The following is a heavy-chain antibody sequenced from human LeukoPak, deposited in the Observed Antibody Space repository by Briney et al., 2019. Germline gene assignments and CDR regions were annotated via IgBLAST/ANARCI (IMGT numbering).Heavy chain of an antibody. V-gene: IGHV3-48*03. J-gene: IGHJ4*02. CDR3: ARPHPRNDGGTI. CDR1: GFTFSSYE. Sequence: HPGGSLRLSCAASGFTFSSYEMNWVRQAPGKGLEWVSYISSSGSTIYYADSVKGRFTISRDNAKNSLYLQMNSLRAEDTAVYYCARPHPRNDGGTIWGQGTLVTVSS. CDR2: ISSSGSTI. D-gene: IGHD1-1*01.